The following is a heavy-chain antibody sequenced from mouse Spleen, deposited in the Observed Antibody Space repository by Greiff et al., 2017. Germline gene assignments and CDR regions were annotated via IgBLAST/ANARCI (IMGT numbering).Heavy chain of an antibody. Sequence: EVKLMESGGGLVKPGGSLKLSCAASGFTFSSYAMSWVRQTPEKRLEWVATISSGGSYAYYPDSVKGRFTISRDNAKNTLYLQMSSLRSEDTAMYYCARGDYDGWFAYWGQGTLVTVSA. V-gene: IGHV5-9-1*01. CDR3: ARGDYDGWFAY. CDR2: ISSGGSYA. J-gene: IGHJ3*01. D-gene: IGHD2-4*01. CDR1: GFTFSSYA.